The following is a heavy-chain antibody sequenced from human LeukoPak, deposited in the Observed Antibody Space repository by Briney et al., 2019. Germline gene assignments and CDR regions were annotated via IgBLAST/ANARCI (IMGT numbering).Heavy chain of an antibody. CDR1: GFTFSSYA. V-gene: IGHV3-23*01. J-gene: IGHJ3*02. CDR3: ARALLWFGEPHDAFDI. Sequence: PGGSLRLSCAASGFTFSSYAMSWVRQAPGKGLEWVSAISGSGGSTYYADSVKGRFTISRDNAKNSLYLQMNSLRAEDTAVYYCARALLWFGEPHDAFDIWGQGTMVTVSS. CDR2: ISGSGGST. D-gene: IGHD3-10*01.